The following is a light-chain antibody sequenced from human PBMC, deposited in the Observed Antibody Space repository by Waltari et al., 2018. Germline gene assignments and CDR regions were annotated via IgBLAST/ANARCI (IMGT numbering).Light chain of an antibody. J-gene: IGLJ1*01. V-gene: IGLV2-14*01. CDR2: DVS. CDR1: SSDVGAYNY. Sequence: QSALTQPASVSGSPGQSLTISCTGTSSDVGAYNYVPWYQQHPGKAPKLMIYDVSKRPSGVSNRFSGSKSGNTASLTISGLQAEDEADYYCSSYTSSSTSYVFGTGTKVTVL. CDR3: SSYTSSSTSYV.